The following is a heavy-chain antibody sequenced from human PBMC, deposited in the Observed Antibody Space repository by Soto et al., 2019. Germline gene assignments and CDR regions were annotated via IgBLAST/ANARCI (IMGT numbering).Heavy chain of an antibody. D-gene: IGHD3-16*02. CDR2: ISSSSSTI. Sequence: GGSLRLSCAASGFTFSSYSMNWVRQAPGKGLEWVSYISSSSSTIYYADSVKGRFTISRDNAKNSLYLQMNSLRAEDTAVYYWASASIATYYDYIWGSYRQNRYFDYWGQGTLVTVSS. V-gene: IGHV3-48*01. J-gene: IGHJ4*02. CDR1: GFTFSSYS. CDR3: ASASIATYYDYIWGSYRQNRYFDY.